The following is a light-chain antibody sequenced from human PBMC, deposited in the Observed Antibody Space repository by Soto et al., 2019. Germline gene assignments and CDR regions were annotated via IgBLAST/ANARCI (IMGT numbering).Light chain of an antibody. Sequence: DIQMTQSPSTLSASVGDRVTITCRASQSISSWLAWYQQKPGKAPKLLIYDASSLESGVPSRFSGSGSGTEFTLTIRSLQPDDFATYYCQQYNSYSPLTFGGGTRLEVK. V-gene: IGKV1-5*01. CDR3: QQYNSYSPLT. J-gene: IGKJ5*01. CDR1: QSISSW. CDR2: DAS.